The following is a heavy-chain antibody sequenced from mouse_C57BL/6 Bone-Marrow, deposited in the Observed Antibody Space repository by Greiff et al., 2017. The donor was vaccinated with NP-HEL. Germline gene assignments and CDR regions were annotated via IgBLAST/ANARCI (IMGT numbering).Heavy chain of an antibody. V-gene: IGHV1-54*01. CDR1: GYAFTNYL. J-gene: IGHJ4*01. D-gene: IGHD1-1*01. CDR2: INPGSGGT. CDR3: ARGDRYYYGSSYVPYAMDY. Sequence: VQLQQSGAELVRPGTSVKVSCKASGYAFTNYLIEWVKQRPGQGLEWIGVINPGSGGTNYNEKFKGKATLTADKSSSTAYMQLSSLTSEDSAVYFCARGDRYYYGSSYVPYAMDYWGQGTSVTVSS.